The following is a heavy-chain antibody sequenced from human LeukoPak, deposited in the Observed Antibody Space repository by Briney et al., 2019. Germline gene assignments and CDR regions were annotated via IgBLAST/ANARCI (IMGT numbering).Heavy chain of an antibody. CDR2: IYYSGST. CDR1: GGSISSYY. V-gene: IGHV4-59*01. D-gene: IGHD3-10*01. CDR3: ARTLWFGELFDY. Sequence: SETLSLTCTVSGGSISSYYWSWIRQPPGKGLEWIGYIYYSGSTNYNPSLKSRVTISVDTSKNQFSLKLSSVTAADTAVYYCARTLWFGELFDYWGQGTLVTVSS. J-gene: IGHJ4*02.